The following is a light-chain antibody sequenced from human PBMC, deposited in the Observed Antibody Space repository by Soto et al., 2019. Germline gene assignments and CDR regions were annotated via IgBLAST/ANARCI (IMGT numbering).Light chain of an antibody. J-gene: IGLJ1*01. CDR3: QSYDSSLSGYV. CDR1: SSNIGAGYD. V-gene: IGLV1-40*01. Sequence: QSVLTQPPSVYGAPGQRVTISCTGSSSNIGAGYDVHWYQQLPGTAPKLLIYGNSNRPSGVPDRFSGSKSGTSASLAITGLQAEDAADYYCQSYDSSLSGYVFGTGTKVTV. CDR2: GNS.